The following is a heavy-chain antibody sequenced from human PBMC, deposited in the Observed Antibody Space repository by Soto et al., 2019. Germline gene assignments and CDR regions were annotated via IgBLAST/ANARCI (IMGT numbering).Heavy chain of an antibody. CDR1: GGSISSSSYY. D-gene: IGHD3-9*01. CDR3: ARRLTVRYFDSYYFDY. CDR2: IYYSGST. J-gene: IGHJ4*02. Sequence: SETLSLTCTVSGGSISSSSYYWGWIRQPPGKGLEWIGSIYYSGSTYYNPSLKSRVTISVDTSKNQFSLKLSSVTAADTAVYYCARRLTVRYFDSYYFDYWSQGTLVTVSS. V-gene: IGHV4-39*01.